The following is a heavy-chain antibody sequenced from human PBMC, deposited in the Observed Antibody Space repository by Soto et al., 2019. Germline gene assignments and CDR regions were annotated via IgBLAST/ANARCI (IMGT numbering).Heavy chain of an antibody. J-gene: IGHJ4*02. D-gene: IGHD6-13*01. CDR3: ATTRGLAVGGSFNY. CDR2: FFSGST. V-gene: IGHV4-39*01. CDR1: GGSITSRSSY. Sequence: QLQLQESGPGLVRPSETLSLTCSVSGGSITSRSSYWAWIRQPPGKGLEWIGTFFSGSTFSNPSLRSRFTISTDTARNQVSLKLTSVAATDTAMYYCATTRGLAVGGSFNYWGQGALVTVSS.